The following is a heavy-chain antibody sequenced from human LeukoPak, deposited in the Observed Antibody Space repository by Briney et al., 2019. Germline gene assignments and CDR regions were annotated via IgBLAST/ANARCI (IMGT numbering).Heavy chain of an antibody. J-gene: IGHJ1*01. Sequence: SETLSLTCAVSGYSISSGYYWGWIRQPPGKGLEWIGSIYHSGSTYHNPSLKSRLTIQVDTSKNQFSLKLNSVTAADTDVYYCARGRTAVADLHHWGQGTLVTVSS. CDR2: IYHSGST. V-gene: IGHV4-38-2*01. CDR1: GYSISSGYY. CDR3: ARGRTAVADLHH. D-gene: IGHD6-19*01.